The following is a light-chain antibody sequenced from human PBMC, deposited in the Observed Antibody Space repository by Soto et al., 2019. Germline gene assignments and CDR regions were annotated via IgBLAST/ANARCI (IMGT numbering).Light chain of an antibody. Sequence: ETVMTQSPATLSLSPGERATLSCRASQSVSTNLVWYQQRPGQAPRLLIYSASIRATGIPARFSGSGSETEFTLTISSLQSEDSALYYCQQYKNWPPWTVGQGTKVEV. J-gene: IGKJ1*01. CDR1: QSVSTN. CDR3: QQYKNWPPWT. V-gene: IGKV3-15*01. CDR2: SAS.